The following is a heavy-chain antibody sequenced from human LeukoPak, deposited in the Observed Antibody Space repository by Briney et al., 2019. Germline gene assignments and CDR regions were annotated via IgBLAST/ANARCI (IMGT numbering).Heavy chain of an antibody. D-gene: IGHD2-15*01. V-gene: IGHV4-4*02. CDR3: ARGLGYCRDSSCYFTYFDY. CDR1: GDSISSTNW. J-gene: IGHJ4*02. CDR2: IYHSGNT. Sequence: KSSETLSLTCAVSGDSISSTNWWSWVRQPPGKGLEWIGEIYHSGNTNYNPSLKSRVAISVDKSKNQFSLNLNSVTAADTAVYYCARGLGYCRDSSCYFTYFDYWGQGTLVTVSS.